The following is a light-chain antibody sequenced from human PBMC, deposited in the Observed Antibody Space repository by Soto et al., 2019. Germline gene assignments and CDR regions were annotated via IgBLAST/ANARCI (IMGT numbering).Light chain of an antibody. CDR3: SSYTSSSPVI. V-gene: IGLV2-14*01. Sequence: QSALTQPASVSGSPGQSIAISCTGSSSDVGGYNYVSWYQQHSGKAPKLMIYDVSNRPSGVSDRFSGSKSGNTASLTISGLQAEDEAEYYCSSYTSSSPVIFGGGTQLPVL. CDR2: DVS. CDR1: SSDVGGYNY. J-gene: IGLJ7*01.